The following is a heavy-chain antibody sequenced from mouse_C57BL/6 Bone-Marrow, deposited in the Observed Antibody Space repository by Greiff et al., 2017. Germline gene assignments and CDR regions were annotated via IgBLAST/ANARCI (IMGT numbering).Heavy chain of an antibody. CDR1: GYTFTSSW. CDR3: ARELRPHYFDY. V-gene: IGHV1-69*01. D-gene: IGHD3-2*02. Sequence: QVQLKESGAELVMPGASVKLSCKASGYTFTSSWMHWVKQRPGQGLEWIGEIDPSDSYTNYNQKFKGKSTLTVDKSSSTAYMQLSSLTSEDSAVYYCARELRPHYFDYWGQGTTLTVSS. CDR2: IDPSDSYT. J-gene: IGHJ2*01.